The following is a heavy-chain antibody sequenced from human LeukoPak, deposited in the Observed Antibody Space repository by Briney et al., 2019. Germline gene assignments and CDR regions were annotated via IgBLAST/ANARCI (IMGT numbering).Heavy chain of an antibody. CDR2: INHSGST. CDR3: ARRRSTSFSQYFDL. Sequence: SETLSLTCAVYGGSFSGYYWSWIRQPPGKGLEWLGEINHSGSTNYNPSLKSRVTISVDTSKNQFSLKLSSVTAADTAVYYCARRRSTSFSQYFDLWGRGTLVTVSS. D-gene: IGHD2-2*01. J-gene: IGHJ2*01. V-gene: IGHV4-34*01. CDR1: GGSFSGYY.